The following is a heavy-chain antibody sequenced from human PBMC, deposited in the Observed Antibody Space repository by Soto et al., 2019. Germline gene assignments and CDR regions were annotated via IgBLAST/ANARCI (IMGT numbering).Heavy chain of an antibody. CDR1: GYTFTSYG. Sequence: QVQLVQSGAEVKKPGASVKVSCKASGYTFTSYGISWVRQAPGQGLEGMGWISAYNGNTNYAQKLQGRVTMTTYTSRSKAYMAPRTLISDDTAVYYCVVATQPDPFDYWCQGTLGTVSS. CDR3: VVATQPDPFDY. V-gene: IGHV1-18*01. J-gene: IGHJ4*02. D-gene: IGHD2-15*01. CDR2: ISAYNGNT.